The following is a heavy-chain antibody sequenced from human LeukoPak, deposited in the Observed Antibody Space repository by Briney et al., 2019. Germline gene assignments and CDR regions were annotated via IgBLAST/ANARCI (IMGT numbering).Heavy chain of an antibody. Sequence: SETLSLTCSVSGGSISRSSYYWGWIRQPPGKGLEWIGSLYNTESTYYNPSLQSRVTISVDTSKNQFSLKLSSVTAADTAVYYCARHPSLSSGVNFDYWGQGTLVTVSS. V-gene: IGHV4-39*01. CDR1: GGSISRSSYY. J-gene: IGHJ4*02. CDR3: ARHPSLSSGVNFDY. CDR2: LYNTEST. D-gene: IGHD3-10*01.